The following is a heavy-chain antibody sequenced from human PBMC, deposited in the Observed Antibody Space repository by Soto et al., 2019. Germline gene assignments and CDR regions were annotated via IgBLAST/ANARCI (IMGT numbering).Heavy chain of an antibody. CDR1: GFSLSTSGVH. CDR2: IYWDDDK. D-gene: IGHD4-4*01. Sequence: QITLEESGPTLVRPTQTLTLTCTFSGFSLSTSGVHVGWISQPPGKALEWLALIYWDDDKRYSPFLRSRLTISKDISKNQVVLTMTNMDPVDTATYYCVHGQGDYNYYYYGMDVWGQGTTVTVSS. CDR3: VHGQGDYNYYYYGMDV. J-gene: IGHJ6*02. V-gene: IGHV2-5*02.